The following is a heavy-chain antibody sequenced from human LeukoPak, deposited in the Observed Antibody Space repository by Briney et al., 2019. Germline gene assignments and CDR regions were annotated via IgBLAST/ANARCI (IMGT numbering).Heavy chain of an antibody. CDR2: GHHSESS. V-gene: IGHV4-59*01. J-gene: IGHJ4*02. CDR1: GDSISIYY. D-gene: IGHD1-7*01. Sequence: SETLSLTCPVSGDSISIYYWSWIRQPPGKGLEWIAYGHHSESSNYNPSLKSRVTISVDTSKNQFSLKLSSVTAADTAVYYCARESEGTHHDSTAAFHHWGQGTLVTVSS. CDR3: ARESEGTHHDSTAAFHH.